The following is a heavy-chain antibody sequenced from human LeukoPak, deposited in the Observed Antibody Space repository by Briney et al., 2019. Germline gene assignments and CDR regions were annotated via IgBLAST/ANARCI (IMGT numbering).Heavy chain of an antibody. CDR3: VKLFTSGSFDY. J-gene: IGHJ4*02. D-gene: IGHD6-19*01. CDR1: GFTFSSYV. Sequence: GGSLTLSCSPSGFTFSSYVMFWVRRPPRKGLEYVSAITNNGGGTSYADSVKGRITISRDNSKNTLYLQMSSLRAEDTAVYYCVKLFTSGSFDYWGQGTLGTVSS. CDR2: ITNNGGGT. V-gene: IGHV3-64D*09.